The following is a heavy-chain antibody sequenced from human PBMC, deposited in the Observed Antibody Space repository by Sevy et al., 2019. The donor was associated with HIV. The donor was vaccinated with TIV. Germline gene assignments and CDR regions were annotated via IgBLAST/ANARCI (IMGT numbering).Heavy chain of an antibody. CDR1: GFNFNKHF. D-gene: IGHD6-13*01. CDR2: ISSRSGYI. CDR3: TREASAAGTSFGLDV. J-gene: IGHJ6*02. V-gene: IGHV3-21*01. Sequence: GGSLRLSCVGSGFNFNKHFMVWVRQAPGRGLQWVSSISSRSGYIFYSDSVRGRFTISRDNAKNSLFLEMNNLGVEDTAVYYCTREASAAGTSFGLDVWAKGPRSPSP.